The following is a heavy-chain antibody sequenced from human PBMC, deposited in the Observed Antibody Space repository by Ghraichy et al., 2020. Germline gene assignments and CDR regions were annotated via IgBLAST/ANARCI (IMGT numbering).Heavy chain of an antibody. D-gene: IGHD3-10*01. CDR2: ISAYNGNT. CDR3: ARIWPPSNVLLWFGELSPMEGWFDP. V-gene: IGHV1-18*04. J-gene: IGHJ5*02. CDR1: GYTFTSYG. Sequence: ASVKVSCKASGYTFTSYGISWVRQAPGQGLEWMGWISAYNGNTNYAQKLQGRVTMTTDTSTSTAYMELRSLRSDDTAVYYCARIWPPSNVLLWFGELSPMEGWFDPWGQGTLVTVSS.